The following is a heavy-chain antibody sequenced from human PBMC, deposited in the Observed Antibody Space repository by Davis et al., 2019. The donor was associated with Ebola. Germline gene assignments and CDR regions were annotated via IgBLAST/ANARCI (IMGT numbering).Heavy chain of an antibody. D-gene: IGHD2-2*01. CDR1: GGTFSSYA. J-gene: IGHJ4*02. Sequence: AASVKVSCKASGGTFSSYAISWVRQAPGQGLEWMGRSIPILGKVNYAQKFQGRATITADKSTSTAYMELSSLRSEDTAIYYCARVGSRGDYLDYWGQGTLVTVSS. V-gene: IGHV1-69*04. CDR2: SIPILGKV. CDR3: ARVGSRGDYLDY.